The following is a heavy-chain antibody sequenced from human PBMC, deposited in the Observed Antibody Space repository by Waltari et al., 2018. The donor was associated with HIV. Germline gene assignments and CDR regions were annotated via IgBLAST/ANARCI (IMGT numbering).Heavy chain of an antibody. D-gene: IGHD5-12*01. CDR3: AGTQSYSGYEPGDY. CDR2: EKPNRGNT. V-gene: IGHV1-8*01. Sequence: QVQPVQSGAEVKKPGASVKVACKASGYTLPSYYLNWVRQATGQGLGWRGWEKPNRGNTSYGEKKQSRDAMTRNTSISTAYMELSSLISEDTAVYYCAGTQSYSGYEPGDYWGQGTLVTVAS. CDR1: GYTLPSYY. J-gene: IGHJ4*02.